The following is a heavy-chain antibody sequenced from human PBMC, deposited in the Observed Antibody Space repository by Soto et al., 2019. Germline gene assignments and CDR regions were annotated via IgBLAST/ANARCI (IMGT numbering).Heavy chain of an antibody. Sequence: EVQLLESGGDLVQPGGSLRLSCAASGFNVGAFAVNWVRQAPGKGLEWVSGISVSDAFIYYADSVRGRFSISRDASENILYLQMNSLRVDDTDLYYCTRETVAGITGLDYWGPGTLVTGSS. D-gene: IGHD1-20*01. V-gene: IGHV3-23*01. J-gene: IGHJ4*02. CDR2: ISVSDAFI. CDR3: TRETVAGITGLDY. CDR1: GFNVGAFA.